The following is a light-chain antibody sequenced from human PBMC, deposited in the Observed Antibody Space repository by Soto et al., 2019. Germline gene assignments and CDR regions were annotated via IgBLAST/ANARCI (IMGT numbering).Light chain of an antibody. CDR3: QQSYSTPPWT. CDR2: AAS. CDR1: QSIVTY. J-gene: IGKJ1*01. Sequence: DIQMTQSPSSLSASVGDRVTITCRASQSIVTYLNWYLQKPGKAPKRLIYAASNLQSGVPSRFSGSGSGTDFTLTISSLQPEDFAPYFCQQSYSTPPWTFGQGTKVEIK. V-gene: IGKV1-39*01.